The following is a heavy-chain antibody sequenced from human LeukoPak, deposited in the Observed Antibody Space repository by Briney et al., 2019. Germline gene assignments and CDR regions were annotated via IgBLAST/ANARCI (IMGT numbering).Heavy chain of an antibody. CDR1: GYSISSGYY. Sequence: RASETLSLTCTDSGYSISSGYYWGWTRQPPGKGLEWIGSIYHSGSTYYNPSLKSRVTISVVTSKNQFSLKLSSVTAADTAVYYCARDAALSTAIDYWGQGTLVTVSS. CDR2: IYHSGST. D-gene: IGHD4-11*01. V-gene: IGHV4-38-2*02. J-gene: IGHJ4*02. CDR3: ARDAALSTAIDY.